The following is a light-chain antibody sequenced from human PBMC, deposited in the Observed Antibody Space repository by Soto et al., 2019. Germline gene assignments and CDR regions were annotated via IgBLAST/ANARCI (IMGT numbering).Light chain of an antibody. CDR3: QQYDNLPFT. CDR2: TAS. V-gene: IGKV1-33*01. J-gene: IGKJ3*01. CDR1: QDIDKY. Sequence: DIQMTQSPSSLSASVGDRVTIACQASQDIDKYLNWYQQKPGKAPKLLIYTASNLETGVPSRFSGSGFGTDFTLTISSLRPEDIATYYCQQYDNLPFTFGPGTKVDI.